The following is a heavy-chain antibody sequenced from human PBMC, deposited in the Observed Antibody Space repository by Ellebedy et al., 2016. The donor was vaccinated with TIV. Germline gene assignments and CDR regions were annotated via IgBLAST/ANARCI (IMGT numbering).Heavy chain of an antibody. CDR3: AKDRFWRGNSTPTFDY. J-gene: IGHJ4*02. V-gene: IGHV3-9*02. Sequence: PGGSLRPSCAASGFTSDDYAMQSVRHAPAQCLEWVSTISWNSGRLGYADSVKGRFTISRDNAKNSLYLQMNSLRAEDTALYYCAKDRFWRGNSTPTFDYWGQGTLVTVSS. CDR2: ISWNSGRL. CDR1: GFTSDDYA. D-gene: IGHD4-23*01.